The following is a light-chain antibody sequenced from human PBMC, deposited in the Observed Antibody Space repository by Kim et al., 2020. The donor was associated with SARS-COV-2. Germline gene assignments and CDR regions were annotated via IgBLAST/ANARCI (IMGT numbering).Light chain of an antibody. CDR3: QSYDSSLSGV. V-gene: IGLV1-40*01. Sequence: GQSGTLPCAGRSANIGAGYDVHWYQQLPGTAPKLLIYGNSNRPSGVPDRFSGSKSGTSASLAITGLQAEDEADYYCQSYDSSLSGVFGGGTQLTVL. J-gene: IGLJ2*01. CDR2: GNS. CDR1: SANIGAGYD.